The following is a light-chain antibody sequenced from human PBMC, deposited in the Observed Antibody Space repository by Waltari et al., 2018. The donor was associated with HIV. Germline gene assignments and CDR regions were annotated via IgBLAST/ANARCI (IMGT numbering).Light chain of an antibody. Sequence: EIVLTQSPGTLSVSPGDTATLSCRASQPVNSNFLVWYQQKFGQAPRLLIYNTFRRDTGIPDRFSGSGSGTDFTLTISKLEPEDFAVYYCQHYGTSPPYTFGQGTSLDIK. V-gene: IGKV3-20*01. CDR2: NTF. CDR3: QHYGTSPPYT. J-gene: IGKJ2*01. CDR1: QPVNSNF.